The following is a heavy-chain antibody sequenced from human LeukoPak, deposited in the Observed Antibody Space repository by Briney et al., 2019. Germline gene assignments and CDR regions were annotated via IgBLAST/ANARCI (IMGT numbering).Heavy chain of an antibody. CDR2: INSDGSST. CDR1: GFTFSSYW. CDR3: ARDLGVTRGDYYYYMDV. V-gene: IGHV3-74*01. Sequence: PGGSLRLSCAASGFTFSSYWMHWVRQAPGKGLVWVSRINSDGSSTSYADSVKGRFTISRDNSKNTLYLQMNSLRAEDTAVYYCARDLGVTRGDYYYYMDVWGKGTTVTVSS. J-gene: IGHJ6*03. D-gene: IGHD4-17*01.